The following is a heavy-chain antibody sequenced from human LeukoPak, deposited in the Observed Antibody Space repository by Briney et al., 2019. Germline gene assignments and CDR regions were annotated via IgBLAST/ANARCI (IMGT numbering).Heavy chain of an antibody. Sequence: GASVKVSCKASGGTFSSYAISWVRQAPGKGLEWMGGFDPEDGETIYAQKFQGRVTMTEDTSTDTAYMELSSLRSEDTAVYYCATEIAARPLGMDVWGQGTTVTVSS. CDR1: GGTFSSYA. V-gene: IGHV1-24*01. J-gene: IGHJ6*02. CDR3: ATEIAARPLGMDV. D-gene: IGHD6-6*01. CDR2: FDPEDGET.